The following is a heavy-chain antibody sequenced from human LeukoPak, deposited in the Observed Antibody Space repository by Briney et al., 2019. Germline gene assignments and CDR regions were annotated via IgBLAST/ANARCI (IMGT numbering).Heavy chain of an antibody. V-gene: IGHV4-39*07. CDR3: ASSGSYWEDAFDI. D-gene: IGHD1-26*01. J-gene: IGHJ3*02. CDR2: INHSGST. Sequence: SETLSLTCTVSGGSISSSSYYWGWIRQPPGKGLEWIGEINHSGSTNYNPSLKSRVTISVDTSKNQFSLKLSSVTAADTAVYYCASSGSYWEDAFDIWGQGTMVTVSS. CDR1: GGSISSSSYY.